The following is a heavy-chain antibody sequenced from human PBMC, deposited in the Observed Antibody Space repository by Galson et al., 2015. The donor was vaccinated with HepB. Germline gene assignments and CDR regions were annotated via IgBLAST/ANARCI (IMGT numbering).Heavy chain of an antibody. CDR3: ARARNIVVVVAANNEFDY. V-gene: IGHV1-46*01. CDR1: GYTFTSNY. J-gene: IGHJ4*02. CDR2: INPSGGST. Sequence: SVKVSCKASGYTFTSNYMHWVRQAPGQGLEWMGIINPSGGSTSYAQKFQGRVTMTRDTSTSTVYMELSSLRSEDTAVYYCARARNIVVVVAANNEFDYWGQGTLVTVSS. D-gene: IGHD2-15*01.